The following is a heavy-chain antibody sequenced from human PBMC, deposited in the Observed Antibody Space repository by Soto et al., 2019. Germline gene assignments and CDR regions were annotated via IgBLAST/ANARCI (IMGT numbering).Heavy chain of an antibody. CDR2: IWYDGSNK. V-gene: IGHV3-33*01. CDR3: SSSFGVVHYGMDV. Sequence: GGSLRLSCAASGFNFSSYGMHCVRQAPGKGLEWVAVIWYDGSNKYYADSVKGRFTISRDNSKNTLYLQMNSLRAEDTAVYYCSSSFGVVHYGMDVWGQGTTVTVSS. J-gene: IGHJ6*02. CDR1: GFNFSSYG. D-gene: IGHD3-3*01.